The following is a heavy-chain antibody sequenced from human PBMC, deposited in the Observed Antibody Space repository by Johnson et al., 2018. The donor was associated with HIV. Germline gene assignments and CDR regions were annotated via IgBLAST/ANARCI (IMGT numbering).Heavy chain of an antibody. D-gene: IGHD3-3*01. CDR1: GFTFSSYD. CDR3: ATDLGLEWSEGDDAFDI. V-gene: IGHV3-13*01. Sequence: EQLVESGGGLVQPGGSLRLSCAASGFTFSSYDMHWVRQATGKGLEWVSAIGTAGDTYYPGSVKGRFTISRENAKNSLYLQMNSLRAGDTAVYYCATDLGLEWSEGDDAFDIWGQGTMVTVSS. J-gene: IGHJ3*02. CDR2: IGTAGDT.